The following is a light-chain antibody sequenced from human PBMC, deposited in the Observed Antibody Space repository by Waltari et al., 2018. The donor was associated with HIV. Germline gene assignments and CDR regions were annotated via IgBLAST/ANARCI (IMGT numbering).Light chain of an antibody. Sequence: QSALPQPASVSGSPGQSITISCTGTSSNVGSDDLFSCYQQHPGEAPKLIIYEVTKRPSGVSNRFSGSKSGNTASLTISGLQAEDEADYYCCSCPRSGIRYVFGTGTKVTVL. CDR3: CSCPRSGIRYV. CDR2: EVT. V-gene: IGLV2-23*02. J-gene: IGLJ1*01. CDR1: SSNVGSDDL.